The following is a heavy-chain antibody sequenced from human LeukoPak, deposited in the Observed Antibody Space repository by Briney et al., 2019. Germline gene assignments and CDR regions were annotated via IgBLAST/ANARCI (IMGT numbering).Heavy chain of an antibody. CDR1: GGSLSGYY. V-gene: IGHV4-4*09. J-gene: IGHJ4*02. Sequence: PSETLSLTCTVSGGSLSGYYWSWIRQTPGKGLEWIGYIYSSGTTNYNRSLQSRVIISLDTPKNQFSPSVTSVTAADTAMYFCARRISSWNVYIDKWGQGIQVTVSS. D-gene: IGHD1-1*01. CDR3: ARRISSWNVYIDK. CDR2: IYSSGTT.